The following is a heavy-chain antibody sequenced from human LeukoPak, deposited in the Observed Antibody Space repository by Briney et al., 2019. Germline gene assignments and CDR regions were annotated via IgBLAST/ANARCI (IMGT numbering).Heavy chain of an antibody. D-gene: IGHD3-16*02. CDR1: GYTFTGYY. CDR2: INPNSGGT. J-gene: IGHJ4*02. V-gene: IGHV1-2*02. Sequence: ASVKVSCKASGYTFTGYYMHWVRQAPGQGLEWMGWINPNSGGTNYAQKFQGRVTMTRDTSISTAYMELSRLRPDDTAVYYCARVRVSVYDYVWGSYRPSEASFDYWGQGALVTVSS. CDR3: ARVRVSVYDYVWGSYRPSEASFDY.